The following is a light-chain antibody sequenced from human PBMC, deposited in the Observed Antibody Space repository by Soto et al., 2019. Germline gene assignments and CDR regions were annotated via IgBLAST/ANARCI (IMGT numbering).Light chain of an antibody. CDR3: SSYAGSKNFPYV. Sequence: LTQPPSASGSPGQSVTTSCTGTSSDVGGYNFVSWYQQHPGKAPKLMIYEVSERPSGVPDRFSASKSGNTASLTVSGLQADDEADYYCSSYAGSKNFPYVFGTGTKVTVL. CDR2: EVS. V-gene: IGLV2-8*01. J-gene: IGLJ1*01. CDR1: SSDVGGYNF.